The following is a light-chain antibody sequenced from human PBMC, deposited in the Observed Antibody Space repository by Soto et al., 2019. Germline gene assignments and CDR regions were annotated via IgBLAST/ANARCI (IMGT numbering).Light chain of an antibody. Sequence: GERATLSCRAAQSVGTRLAWYQHKTGQAPRLLISGASSRATGIPDRFTGSGSETSFTLTISRLEPEDFALYYCQHYQSGHPITFGQGTRLEI. V-gene: IGKV3-20*01. CDR2: GAS. CDR3: QHYQSGHPIT. CDR1: QSVGTR. J-gene: IGKJ5*01.